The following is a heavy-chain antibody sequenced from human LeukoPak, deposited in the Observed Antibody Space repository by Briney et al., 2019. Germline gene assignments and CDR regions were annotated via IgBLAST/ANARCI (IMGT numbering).Heavy chain of an antibody. V-gene: IGHV3-33*08. CDR2: IWYDGSNK. D-gene: IGHD3-3*01. CDR1: GFTFSSYG. Sequence: PGGSLRLSCAASGFTFSSYGMHWVRQAPGKGLEWVAVIWYDGSNKYYADSVKGRFTISRDNSKNTLYLQMNSLRAEDTAVYYCARGGVLRFLEWLPPWYYYGMDVWGQGTTVTASS. J-gene: IGHJ6*02. CDR3: ARGGVLRFLEWLPPWYYYGMDV.